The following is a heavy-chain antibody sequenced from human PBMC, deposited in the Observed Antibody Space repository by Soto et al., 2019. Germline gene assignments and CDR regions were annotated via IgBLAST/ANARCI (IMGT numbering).Heavy chain of an antibody. CDR1: GCSISGSY. J-gene: IGHJ4*02. V-gene: IGHV4-59*01. D-gene: IGHD6-19*01. CDR3: ARSVAVPGAHIDY. Sequence: XETLSLTCSVAGCSISGSYWSWIRQSPGKGLEWLGYVYYTGSTNYSPSLRSRVSISVDTSKNEFSLRLSSVTAADTAVYFCARSVAVPGAHIDYWGQGAQVTVSS. CDR2: VYYTGST.